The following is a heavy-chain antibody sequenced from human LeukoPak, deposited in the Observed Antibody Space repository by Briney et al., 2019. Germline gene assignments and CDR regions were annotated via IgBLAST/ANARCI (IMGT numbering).Heavy chain of an antibody. V-gene: IGHV4-61*02. CDR3: ARGASSSSAIGYYYYYMDV. CDR1: SGSISSGSYY. Sequence: SETLSLTCTVSSGSISSGSYYWSWIRHPAGKGLECIARMYTSGSTNYNPSLKSRVTISVDTSKNQFSLKLSSVTAADTAVYYCARGASSSSAIGYYYYYMDVWGKGTTVTVSS. D-gene: IGHD6-6*01. J-gene: IGHJ6*03. CDR2: MYTSGST.